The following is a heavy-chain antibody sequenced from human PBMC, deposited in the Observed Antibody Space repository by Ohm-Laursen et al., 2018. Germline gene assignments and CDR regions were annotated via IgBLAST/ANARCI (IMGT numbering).Heavy chain of an antibody. CDR1: GYTFTGYY. Sequence: ASVKVSCKASGYTFTGYYIHWVRQAPGQGLEWMGWINPNSGGTNYAQKFQGRVTMTRDTSISTAYMELSRLRSDDTAVYYCARDRFTMVRGVIIKGPYNWFDPWGQGTLVTVSS. J-gene: IGHJ5*02. CDR3: ARDRFTMVRGVIIKGPYNWFDP. CDR2: INPNSGGT. D-gene: IGHD3-10*01. V-gene: IGHV1-2*02.